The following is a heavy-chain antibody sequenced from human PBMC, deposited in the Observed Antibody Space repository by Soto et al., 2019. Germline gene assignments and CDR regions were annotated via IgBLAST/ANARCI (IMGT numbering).Heavy chain of an antibody. CDR2: IGPGGDT. CDR3: ATGPTELLYFGRGYFDL. Sequence: EVQLVESGGGLVQPGGSLRLSCAASGFTFSTYDMHWVRQPAGKGLQWVSTIGPGGDTYYPGSVKERFTISRANAKNSLLLQMNRLTDGDTAVYYCATGPTELLYFGRGYFDLGGRGTLVTVSS. CDR1: GFTFSTYD. V-gene: IGHV3-13*04. J-gene: IGHJ2*01. D-gene: IGHD3-10*01.